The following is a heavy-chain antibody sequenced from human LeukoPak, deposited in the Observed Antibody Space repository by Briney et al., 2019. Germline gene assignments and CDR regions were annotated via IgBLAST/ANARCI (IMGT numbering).Heavy chain of an antibody. D-gene: IGHD6-13*01. CDR1: GGTFSSYA. Sequence: GASVKVSCKASGGTFSSYAISWVRQAPGQGLEWMGRINPNSGGTNYAQKFQGRVTMTRDTSISTAYMELSRLRSDDTAVYYCARGLYSSSWYVDYWGQGTLVTVSS. V-gene: IGHV1-2*06. J-gene: IGHJ4*02. CDR2: INPNSGGT. CDR3: ARGLYSSSWYVDY.